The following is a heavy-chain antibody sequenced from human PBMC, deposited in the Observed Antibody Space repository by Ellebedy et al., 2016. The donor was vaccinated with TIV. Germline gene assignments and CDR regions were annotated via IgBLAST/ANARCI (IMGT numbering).Heavy chain of an antibody. CDR2: IKPDGSVK. CDR1: GFTFSSYW. CDR3: ARVMSGSSWDTLDY. D-gene: IGHD1-1*01. V-gene: IGHV3-7*03. J-gene: IGHJ4*02. Sequence: PGGSLRLSCAASGFTFSSYWVDWVRQAPGKGLEWVAHIKPDGSVKYYLDSVKGRFTISRDNANNSLSLQMSSLTAEDTAVYYCARVMSGSSWDTLDYWGQGTLVTVSS.